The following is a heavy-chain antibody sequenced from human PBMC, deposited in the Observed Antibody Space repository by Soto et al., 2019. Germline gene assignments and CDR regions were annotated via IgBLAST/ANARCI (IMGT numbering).Heavy chain of an antibody. D-gene: IGHD2-15*01. CDR2: IKTKVESYAT. CDR1: GFTLSGFD. V-gene: IGHV3-73*01. CDR3: TRRYCSGGGCYSDFDY. Sequence: GGSLRLSCAASGFTLSGFDIHWVRQASGEGLEWVGRIKTKVESYATELAASVKGRFTISRDDPKNTAYLQMSSLKTEDTAVYYCTRRYCSGGGCYSDFDYWGRGALVTVSS. J-gene: IGHJ4*02.